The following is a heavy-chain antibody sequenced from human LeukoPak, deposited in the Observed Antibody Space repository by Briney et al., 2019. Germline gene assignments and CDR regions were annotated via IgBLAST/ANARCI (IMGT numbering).Heavy chain of an antibody. D-gene: IGHD6-19*01. V-gene: IGHV3-7*01. CDR2: IKQDGSEK. J-gene: IGHJ4*02. CDR3: AKDLLGQWPTVFDY. Sequence: GGSLRLSCAASGFTFSNYWMTWVRQTPGKGLEWVANIKQDGSEKYYMDSMKGRFTISRDNAKNSLYLQMDSLRAEDTAVYYCAKDLLGQWPTVFDYWGQGTLVTVSS. CDR1: GFTFSNYW.